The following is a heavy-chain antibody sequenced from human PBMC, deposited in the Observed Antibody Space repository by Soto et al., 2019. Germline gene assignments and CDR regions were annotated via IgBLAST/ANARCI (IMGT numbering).Heavy chain of an antibody. D-gene: IGHD5-18*01. Sequence: SETLSLTCAVYGGSFSGYYWSWIRQPPGKGLEWIGEINHSGSTNYNPSLKSRVTISVDTSKNQFSLKLSSVTAADTAVYYCARVSYSYDSDYWGQGTLVTVSS. CDR3: ARVSYSYDSDY. CDR1: GGSFSGYY. J-gene: IGHJ4*02. CDR2: INHSGST. V-gene: IGHV4-34*01.